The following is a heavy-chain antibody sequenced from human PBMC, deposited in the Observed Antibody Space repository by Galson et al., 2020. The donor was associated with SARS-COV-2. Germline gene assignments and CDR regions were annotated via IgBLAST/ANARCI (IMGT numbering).Heavy chain of an antibody. D-gene: IGHD4-17*01. CDR3: AKLHYGKNAPEAFDI. CDR1: GTSISSGSYS. CDR2: ISHSGGT. J-gene: IGHJ3*02. Sequence: SETLSLPCAVSGTSISSGSYSWNWIRQPPGKGLEWIGYISHSGGTYYNPSLKSRVTISGDRSKNQFSLRLSSVTAADTAVYYCAKLHYGKNAPEAFDIWGPGTRVTVAS. V-gene: IGHV4-30-2*01.